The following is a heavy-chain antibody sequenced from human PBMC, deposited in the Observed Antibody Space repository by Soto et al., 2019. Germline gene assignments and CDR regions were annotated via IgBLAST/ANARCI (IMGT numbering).Heavy chain of an antibody. V-gene: IGHV3-48*01. CDR3: TRDLNWEAH. D-gene: IGHD7-27*01. CDR2: INSNGSTI. Sequence: PGGSLRLSCAASGFTFSSYSMNWVRQAPGKGLEWLSCINSNGSTIYYADSVKGRFTISRDNAKNSLYVQMNSLRADDTAVYYCTRDLNWEAHWGQ. CDR1: GFTFSSYS. J-gene: IGHJ1*01.